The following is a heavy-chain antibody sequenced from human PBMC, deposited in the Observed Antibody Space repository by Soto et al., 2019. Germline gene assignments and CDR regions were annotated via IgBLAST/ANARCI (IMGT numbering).Heavy chain of an antibody. D-gene: IGHD6-19*01. Sequence: EVQLLESGGGVVQPGGSLRLSCVASGFNFKKLPRAWVRKPAGEGLEWASGISCCGGSASYADSVKGRFSIARDDSKNTVSLQLNSLRVEDTAQYYCAKADGQQWLIPHLDNWGQGTLVTVS. CDR2: ISCCGGSA. J-gene: IGHJ4*02. V-gene: IGHV3-23*01. CDR3: AKADGQQWLIPHLDN. CDR1: GFNFKKLP.